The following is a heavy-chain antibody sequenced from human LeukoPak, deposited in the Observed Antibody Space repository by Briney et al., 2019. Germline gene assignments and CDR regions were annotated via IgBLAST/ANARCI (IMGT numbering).Heavy chain of an antibody. CDR3: ARDPDYGDPY. Sequence: GGSLRLSCAASGFTFRSSWMSWFRLSPDKGLEWIAYITSSGATTEYADSVKGRFTISRVNAKNSLYLQMNSLRPDDTAVYYCARDPDYGDPYWGQGTLVTVSS. CDR2: ITSSGATT. D-gene: IGHD4/OR15-4a*01. V-gene: IGHV3-11*01. CDR1: GFTFRSSW. J-gene: IGHJ4*02.